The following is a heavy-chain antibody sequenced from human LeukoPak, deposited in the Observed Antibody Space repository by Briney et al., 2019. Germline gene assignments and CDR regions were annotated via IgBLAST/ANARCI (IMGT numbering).Heavy chain of an antibody. CDR2: ISGSGGST. Sequence: GGSLRLSCAASGFTFSSYAMSWVRQAPGKGLEWVSAISGSGGSTYYADSVKGRFTISRDNSKNTLYLQMNSLRAEDTAVYYCAKDSSSSSKVYYFDYWGQGTLVTVSS. J-gene: IGHJ4*02. CDR3: AKDSSSSSKVYYFDY. V-gene: IGHV3-23*01. D-gene: IGHD6-6*01. CDR1: GFTFSSYA.